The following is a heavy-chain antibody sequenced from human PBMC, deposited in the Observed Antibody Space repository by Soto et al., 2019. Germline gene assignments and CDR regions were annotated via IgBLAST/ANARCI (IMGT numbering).Heavy chain of an antibody. CDR3: AAAPRD. J-gene: IGHJ4*02. CDR1: GGSISNYY. V-gene: IGHV4-59*01. CDR2: IYDSGST. Sequence: QVQLQESGPGLVKPSETLSLTCTVSGGSISNYYWSWVRQPPGKGLEWIGYIYDSGSTNYNPSLKRRVTISVDTPKYQFSLRLTSVTAPDTAVSYCAAAPRDWGQGTLVTGSS.